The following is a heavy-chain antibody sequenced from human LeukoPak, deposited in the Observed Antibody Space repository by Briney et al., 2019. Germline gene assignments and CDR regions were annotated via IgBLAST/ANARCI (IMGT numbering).Heavy chain of an antibody. CDR1: GGSFSGYH. Sequence: SETLSLTCAVSGGSFSGYHWSWIRQPPGKGLEWIGEINHSGSTNYNPSLKSRVTISVDTSKNQFSLKLSSVTAADTAVYYCARGGARITMIVVAMELDYWGQGILVTVSS. J-gene: IGHJ4*02. CDR2: INHSGST. D-gene: IGHD3-22*01. CDR3: ARGGARITMIVVAMELDY. V-gene: IGHV4-34*01.